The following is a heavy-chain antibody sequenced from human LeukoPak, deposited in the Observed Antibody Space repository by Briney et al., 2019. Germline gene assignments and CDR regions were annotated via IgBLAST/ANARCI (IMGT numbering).Heavy chain of an antibody. J-gene: IGHJ4*02. CDR1: GFTFSNYW. V-gene: IGHV3-7*01. CDR2: IKQDGSEK. D-gene: IGHD1-20*01. CDR3: ARVAGAITGTFFDY. Sequence: GGSLRLSCAASGFTFSNYWMSWVRQAPGKGLEWVANIKQDGSEKYYVDSVKGRFTISRDNAKNSLCLQMNSLRAEDTAVYYCARVAGAITGTFFDYWGQGTLVTVSS.